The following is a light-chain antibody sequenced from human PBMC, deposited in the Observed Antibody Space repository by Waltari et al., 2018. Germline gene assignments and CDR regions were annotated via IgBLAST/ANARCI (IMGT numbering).Light chain of an antibody. V-gene: IGKV1-39*01. J-gene: IGKJ3*01. Sequence: DIQMTQSPSSLSASVGDRVTITCRASQSISTYVNWYQQKPGKVPKVLIYAASSLQSGVPSRFSGSGSGTDLTLTISSLQPEDFATYYCQQSYSTPFTFGPGTKVDIK. CDR3: QQSYSTPFT. CDR2: AAS. CDR1: QSISTY.